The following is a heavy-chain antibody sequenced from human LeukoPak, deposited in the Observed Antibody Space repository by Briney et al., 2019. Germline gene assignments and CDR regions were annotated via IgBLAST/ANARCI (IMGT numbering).Heavy chain of an antibody. CDR1: GGSITSYY. CDR2: IYNSGST. Sequence: PSETLSLTCTVSGGSITSYYWSWIRQPPGKELEWIGSIYNSGSTNYNPSLKSRVTMSVDTSMNQFSLKLSSVTAADTAVYYCAREVGGWYHFDHWGQGTLVTVSS. J-gene: IGHJ4*02. CDR3: AREVGGWYHFDH. V-gene: IGHV4-59*01. D-gene: IGHD6-19*01.